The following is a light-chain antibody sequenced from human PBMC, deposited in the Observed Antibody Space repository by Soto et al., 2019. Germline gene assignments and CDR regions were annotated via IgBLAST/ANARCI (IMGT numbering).Light chain of an antibody. CDR1: SSDVGGYNY. V-gene: IGLV2-11*01. CDR3: TSYTTTNALV. J-gene: IGLJ3*02. CDR2: DVT. Sequence: QSVLTQPRSVSGSPGQSVTISCTGASSDVGGYNYVSWYQQHPGKAPKVMIYDVTKRPSGVSNRFSGSKSGNTASLTISGLQAEDEALYYCTSYTTTNALVFGGGTKLTVL.